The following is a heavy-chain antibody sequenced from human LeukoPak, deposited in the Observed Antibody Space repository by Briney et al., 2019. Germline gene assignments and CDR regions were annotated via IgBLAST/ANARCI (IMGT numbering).Heavy chain of an antibody. J-gene: IGHJ3*02. Sequence: PSETLSLTCTVSGGSISSYYWSWIRQPPGKGLEWIGYIYYSGSTNYNPSLKSRVTISVDTSKNQFSLKLSSVTAADTAVYYCAREVVHAFDIWGQGTMVTVSS. V-gene: IGHV4-59*01. CDR3: AREVVHAFDI. CDR1: GGSISSYY. CDR2: IYYSGST. D-gene: IGHD2-15*01.